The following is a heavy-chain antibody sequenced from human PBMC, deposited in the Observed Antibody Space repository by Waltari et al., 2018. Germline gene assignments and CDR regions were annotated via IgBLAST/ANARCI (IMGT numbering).Heavy chain of an antibody. CDR3: ARDGYYYDSSGYYPGWFDP. V-gene: IGHV1-69*14. J-gene: IGHJ5*02. CDR1: GGTFSSYA. D-gene: IGHD3-22*01. Sequence: QVQLVQSGAEVKKPGSSVKVSCKASGGTFSSYAISWVRQAPGQGLEGRGGIIPIFGTANFAQKFQVRVTITADKSTSTAYMELSSLRSEDTAVYYCARDGYYYDSSGYYPGWFDPWGQGTLVTVSS. CDR2: IIPIFGTA.